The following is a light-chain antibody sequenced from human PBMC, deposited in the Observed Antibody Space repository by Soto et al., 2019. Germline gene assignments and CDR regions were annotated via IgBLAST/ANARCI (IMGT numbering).Light chain of an antibody. J-gene: IGLJ2*01. V-gene: IGLV2-14*01. CDR2: EVS. CDR3: SSYTGSSVI. CDR1: SSDIGGYDC. Sequence: QSALTQPASVSGSRGQSITISCTGTSSDIGGYDCVSWYQQHPGKAPKLMIFEVSNRPSGVSNRFSGSKSGNTASLTISGLQAEDEADYYCSSYTGSSVIFGGGTKLTVL.